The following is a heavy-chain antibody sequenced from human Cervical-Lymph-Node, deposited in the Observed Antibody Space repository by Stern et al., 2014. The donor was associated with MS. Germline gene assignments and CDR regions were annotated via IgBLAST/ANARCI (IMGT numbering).Heavy chain of an antibody. V-gene: IGHV4-31*03. Sequence: QLQLQESGPGLVKPSQTLSLTCNVSGDSMDSGAYYWGWIRQHPGKGLEWIGYIYHSGNAYNTYYNPSLKSRVVVSVDTSKSQVFLSLTSVTAADTAVYYCARERHNWFDFWGQGVLVTVSS. J-gene: IGHJ5*01. CDR2: IYHSGNAYNT. CDR1: GDSMDSGAYY. CDR3: ARERHNWFDF.